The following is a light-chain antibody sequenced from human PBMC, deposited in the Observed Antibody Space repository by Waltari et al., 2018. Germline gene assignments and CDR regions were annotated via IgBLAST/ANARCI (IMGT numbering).Light chain of an antibody. Sequence: EIVLTQSPATLSLSPGERATLSCRASHSVREYLAWYQHRPGQAPRLLIYDASNRATGVPASFSGTGYETDVTLTINNLEPEDFAVYYCQQRISWPLTFGGGSKVEIK. CDR1: HSVREY. J-gene: IGKJ4*01. CDR2: DAS. V-gene: IGKV3-11*01. CDR3: QQRISWPLT.